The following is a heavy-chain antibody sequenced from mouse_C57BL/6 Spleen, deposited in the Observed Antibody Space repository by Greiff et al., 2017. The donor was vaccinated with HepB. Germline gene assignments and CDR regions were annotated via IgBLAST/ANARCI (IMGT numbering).Heavy chain of an antibody. CDR1: GFSLSTSGMG. CDR3: ARLDGYFSWCAY. CDR2: IYCDDDK. J-gene: IGHJ3*01. D-gene: IGHD2-3*01. Sequence: QVTLKVSGPGILQSSQTLSLTCSFSGFSLSTSGMGVSWIRQPSGNGLEWLAHIYCDDDKRYNPSLKSRLTISKNTSRNQVFLKITSADTAATATYYCARLDGYFSWCAYWGQGTLVTVSA. V-gene: IGHV8-12*01.